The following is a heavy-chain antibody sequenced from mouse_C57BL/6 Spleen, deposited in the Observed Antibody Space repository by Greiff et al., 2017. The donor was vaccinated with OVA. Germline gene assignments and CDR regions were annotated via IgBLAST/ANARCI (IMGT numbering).Heavy chain of an antibody. CDR1: GFTFSSYG. CDR3: ARQGDYDGDYYAMDY. J-gene: IGHJ4*01. D-gene: IGHD2-4*01. CDR2: ISSGGSYT. V-gene: IGHV5-6*02. Sequence: EVMLVESGGDLVKPGGSLKLSCAASGFTFSSYGMSWVRQTPDKRLEWVATISSGGSYTYYPDSVKGRFTISRDNAKNTLYLQMSSLKSEDTAMYYCARQGDYDGDYYAMDYWGQGTSVTVSS.